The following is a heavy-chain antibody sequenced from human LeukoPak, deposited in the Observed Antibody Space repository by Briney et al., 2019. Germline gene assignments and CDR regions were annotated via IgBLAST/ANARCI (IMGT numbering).Heavy chain of an antibody. V-gene: IGHV3-30-3*01. CDR2: ISYDETKK. CDR1: GFSFSNYA. D-gene: IGHD3-10*01. Sequence: GGSLRLSCAASGFSFSNYAMHWVRQAPGKGLEWVAVISYDETKKYYADSVKGRFTISRDNSKNTLYLQMNSLRGEDTAVYYCARDALDRGFGEIRFWGQGTLVTVSS. CDR3: ARDALDRGFGEIRF. J-gene: IGHJ4*02.